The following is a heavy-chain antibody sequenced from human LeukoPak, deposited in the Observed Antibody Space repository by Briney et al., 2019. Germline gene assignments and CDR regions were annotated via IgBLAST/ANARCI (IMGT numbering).Heavy chain of an antibody. V-gene: IGHV3-7*01. CDR1: GFAFSSYW. CDR3: ASSLAAAQFDY. CDR2: IKQDGSEK. J-gene: IGHJ4*02. Sequence: GGSLRLSCAASGFAFSSYWMSWVRQAPGKRLEWVANIKQDGSEKYYVDSAKGRFTISRDNAKNSLYLQMNSLRAEDTAVYYCASSLAAAQFDYWGQGTLVTVSS. D-gene: IGHD6-13*01.